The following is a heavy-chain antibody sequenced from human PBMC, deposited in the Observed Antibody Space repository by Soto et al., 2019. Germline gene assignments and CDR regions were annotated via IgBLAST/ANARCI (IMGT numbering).Heavy chain of an antibody. CDR1: GGSISSGDYY. V-gene: IGHV4-30-4*01. Sequence: SETLSLTCTVSGGSISSGDYYWSWIRQPPGKGLEWIGYIYYSGSTYYNPSLKSRLTISVDTSKNQFSLKLSSVTAADTAVYYCAREDCSGGDCYWDYWGQGTLVTVSS. CDR3: AREDCSGGDCYWDY. D-gene: IGHD2-15*01. CDR2: IYYSGST. J-gene: IGHJ4*02.